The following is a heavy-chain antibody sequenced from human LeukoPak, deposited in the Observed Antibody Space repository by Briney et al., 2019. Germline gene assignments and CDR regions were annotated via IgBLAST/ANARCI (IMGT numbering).Heavy chain of an antibody. CDR3: ARASRYYDFWSGLDY. CDR2: ISAYNGNT. D-gene: IGHD3-3*01. V-gene: IGHV1-18*01. J-gene: IGHJ4*02. CDR1: GYTFTSYG. Sequence: ASVKVSCKASGYTFTSYGISWVRQAPGHGLVWMGWISAYNGNTNYTQNLQGRVTMTTDTSTSTAYMELRSLRSDDTAVYYCARASRYYDFWSGLDYWGQGTLVTVSS.